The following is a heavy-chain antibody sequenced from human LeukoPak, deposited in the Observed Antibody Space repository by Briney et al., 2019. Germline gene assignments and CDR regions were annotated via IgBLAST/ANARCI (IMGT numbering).Heavy chain of an antibody. D-gene: IGHD3-10*01. CDR3: AKEKGITSSAVYY. V-gene: IGHV3-30*02. J-gene: IGHJ4*02. CDR1: GFTFSSYG. Sequence: GGSLRLSCAASGFTFSSYGMHWVRQAPGKGLEWVAFIRYDGSNKYYADSVKGRFTISRDNSKNTLYQQMNSLRAEDTAVYYCAKEKGITSSAVYYWGQGTLVTVSS. CDR2: IRYDGSNK.